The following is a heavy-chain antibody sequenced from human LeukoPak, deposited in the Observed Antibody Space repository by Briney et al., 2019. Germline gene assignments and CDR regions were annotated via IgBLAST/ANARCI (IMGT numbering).Heavy chain of an antibody. CDR3: AKASTSSGYYYVRVDN. CDR1: GLTFSNYG. J-gene: IGHJ4*02. V-gene: IGHV3-30*18. CDR2: ISYDGSNK. Sequence: PGGSLRLSCAASGLTFSNYGMHWVRQAPGKGLEWVAVISYDGSNKYYADSVKGRFTFSRDNSKNTLYLQMNSLRAEDTAVYYCAKASTSSGYYYVRVDNWGQGTLVTVSS. D-gene: IGHD3-22*01.